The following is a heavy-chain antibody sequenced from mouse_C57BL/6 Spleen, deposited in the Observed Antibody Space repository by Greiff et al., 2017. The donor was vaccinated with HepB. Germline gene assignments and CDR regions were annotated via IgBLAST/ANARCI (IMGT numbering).Heavy chain of an antibody. V-gene: IGHV5-12*01. CDR1: GFTFSDYY. CDR3: ARRGDYDYCDY. CDR2: ISNGGGST. Sequence: DVKLVESGGGLVQPGGSLKLSCAASGFTFSDYYMYWVRQTPEKRLEWVAYISNGGGSTYYPDTVKGRFTISRDNAKNTLYLQMSRLKSEDTAMYYCARRGDYDYCDYWGQGTTLTVSS. D-gene: IGHD2-4*01. J-gene: IGHJ2*01.